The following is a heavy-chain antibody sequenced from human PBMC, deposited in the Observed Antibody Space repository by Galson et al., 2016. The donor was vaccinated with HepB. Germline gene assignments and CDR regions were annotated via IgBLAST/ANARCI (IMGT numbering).Heavy chain of an antibody. J-gene: IGHJ5*02. Sequence: SVKVSCKASGYTFTGYYMHWVRQAPGQGLEWMGWINPNSGGTNYAQKFQGRVTMTRDTSIGTAYMELSSLRSNDTAVYYCARDRPGGYDYHWGQGTLVTVSS. D-gene: IGHD5-12*01. CDR1: GYTFTGYY. CDR3: ARDRPGGYDYH. CDR2: INPNSGGT. V-gene: IGHV1-2*02.